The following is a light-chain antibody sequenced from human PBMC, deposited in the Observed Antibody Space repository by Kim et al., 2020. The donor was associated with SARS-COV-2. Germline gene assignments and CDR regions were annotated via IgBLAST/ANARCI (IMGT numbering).Light chain of an antibody. J-gene: IGLJ3*02. CDR1: SSNIGSNA. CDR2: NDD. V-gene: IGLV1-44*01. CDR3: ATWDDSLEAWL. Sequence: QSVLTQPPSASGTPGQSVDISCSGSSSNIGSNAVHWYQVFPGTAPKLLILNDDRRPSGVPDRFSGSKSGTSASLALSGLLSDDEADYSCATWDDSLEAWLFGGGPQLTVL.